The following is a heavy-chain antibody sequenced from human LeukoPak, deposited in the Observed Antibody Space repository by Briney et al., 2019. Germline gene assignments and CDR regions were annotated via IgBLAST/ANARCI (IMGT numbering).Heavy chain of an antibody. Sequence: VASVKVSCKASGFSFTSFGFSWVRQAPGQGLEWMGWINTNTGNPTYAQGFTGRFVFSLDTSVSTAYLQISSLKAEDTAVYYCASNGYNRHYYYGMDVWGQGTTVTVSS. D-gene: IGHD5-24*01. CDR3: ASNGYNRHYYYGMDV. V-gene: IGHV7-4-1*02. J-gene: IGHJ6*02. CDR1: GFSFTSFG. CDR2: INTNTGNP.